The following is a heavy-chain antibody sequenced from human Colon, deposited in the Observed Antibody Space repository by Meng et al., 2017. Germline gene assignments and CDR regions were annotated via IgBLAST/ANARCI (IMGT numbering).Heavy chain of an antibody. V-gene: IGHV4-4*02. J-gene: IGHJ4*02. D-gene: IGHD1-1*01. Sequence: VRLRGSGPGLVKPSGTLSLTCTVPGDSISSDIWWSWVRQPPGKGLEWIGEVYHRGDTNYNPSLKSRVVISVDRSKNQFSLNLSSVTAADTAVYYCGRDQGRQLINHWGQGTLVTVSS. CDR2: VYHRGDT. CDR1: GDSISSDIW. CDR3: GRDQGRQLINH.